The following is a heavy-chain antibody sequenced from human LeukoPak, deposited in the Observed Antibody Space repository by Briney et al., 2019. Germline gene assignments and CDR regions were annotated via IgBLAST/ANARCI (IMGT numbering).Heavy chain of an antibody. CDR2: ISPDGSMK. CDR3: AKLLGDVTTLDY. V-gene: IGHV3-7*01. J-gene: IGHJ4*02. CDR1: GFIFSRSS. D-gene: IGHD3-16*01. Sequence: GGSLRLSCAGSGFIFSRSSMTWVRQSPGKGLEWVATISPDGSMKWYLDSVNGRFTISRDNSDNAVFLQMNSLRVEDMAVYYCAKLLGDVTTLDYWGQGILVTVSS.